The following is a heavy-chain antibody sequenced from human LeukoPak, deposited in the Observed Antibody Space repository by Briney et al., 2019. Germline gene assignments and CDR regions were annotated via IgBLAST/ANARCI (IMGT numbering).Heavy chain of an antibody. Sequence: GASVTVSCKVSGYTLTELSMHWVRQAPGKGLEWMGGFDPEDGETIYAQKFQGRVTMTEDTSTDTAYMELSSLRSEDTAVYYCATGKGATIFGVVITGTYFDYWGQGTLVTVSS. CDR1: GYTLTELS. J-gene: IGHJ4*02. D-gene: IGHD3-3*01. CDR2: FDPEDGET. CDR3: ATGKGATIFGVVITGTYFDY. V-gene: IGHV1-24*01.